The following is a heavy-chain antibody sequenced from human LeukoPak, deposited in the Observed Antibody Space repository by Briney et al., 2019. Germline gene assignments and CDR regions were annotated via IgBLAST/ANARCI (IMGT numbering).Heavy chain of an antibody. Sequence: GRSLRLSCAASGFTFIKYGMHWVRQAPGKGLEWVALTLWDGNNKYYADSVRGRFTISRDNSKNTLYLQMNSLRAEDTAVYYCAKDSGSKGYSFYYMDVWGKGTTVTVSS. J-gene: IGHJ6*03. CDR2: TLWDGNNK. D-gene: IGHD2-15*01. CDR1: GFTFIKYG. CDR3: AKDSGSKGYSFYYMDV. V-gene: IGHV3-33*06.